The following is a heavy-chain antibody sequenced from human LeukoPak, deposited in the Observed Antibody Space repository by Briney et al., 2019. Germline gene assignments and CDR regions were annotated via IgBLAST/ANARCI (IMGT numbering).Heavy chain of an antibody. CDR1: GGSISSSSYY. V-gene: IGHV4-39*01. CDR3: ARHFGGTNTPYDY. CDR2: IYYSGST. J-gene: IGHJ4*02. Sequence: SETLSLTCTVPGGSISSSSYYWGWIRQPPGKGLEWIGSIYYSGSTYYNPSLKSRVTISVDTSKNQFSLKLSSVTAAGTAVYYCARHFGGTNTPYDYWGQGSLVTVSS. D-gene: IGHD1-26*01.